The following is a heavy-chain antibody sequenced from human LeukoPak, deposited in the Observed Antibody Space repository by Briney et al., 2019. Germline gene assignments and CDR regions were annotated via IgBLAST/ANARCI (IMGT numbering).Heavy chain of an antibody. V-gene: IGHV1-69*04. D-gene: IGHD5-12*01. Sequence: GASVKVSCKASGGTFSSYAIGWVRQAPGQGLEWMGRIIPILGIANYAQKFQGRVTITADKSTSTAYMELSSLRSEDTAVYYCARDHGLYSGYDSGDFDYWGQGTLVTVSS. CDR2: IIPILGIA. CDR3: ARDHGLYSGYDSGDFDY. CDR1: GGTFSSYA. J-gene: IGHJ4*02.